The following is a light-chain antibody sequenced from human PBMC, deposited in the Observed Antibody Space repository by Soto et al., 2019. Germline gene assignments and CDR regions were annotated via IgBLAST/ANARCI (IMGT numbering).Light chain of an antibody. Sequence: EIVMTQSPATLSVSPGERATLSCRASQSFSSSLAWYQQKPGQGPRLLIYDTSARATRIPVRFSGSGSGTEFTLTISSRQSEDFAVYYCQQYNNCPFTFGGGTKVEI. CDR3: QQYNNCPFT. J-gene: IGKJ4*01. CDR1: QSFSSS. CDR2: DTS. V-gene: IGKV3-15*01.